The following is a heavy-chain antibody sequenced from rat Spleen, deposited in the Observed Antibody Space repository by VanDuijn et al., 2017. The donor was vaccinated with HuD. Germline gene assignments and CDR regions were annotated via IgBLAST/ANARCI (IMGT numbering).Heavy chain of an antibody. D-gene: IGHD1-11*01. CDR3: ARWLLRRVGDYFDY. V-gene: IGHV3-1*01. CDR2: ISYSDST. J-gene: IGHJ2*01. Sequence: EVQLQESGPGLVKPSQSLSLTCSVTDSSITTNYWGWIRKFPGNKMEWMGYISYSDSTYYHPSLKSQISITSDTSKNQFFLQLNSVTTEDTATYFCARWLLRRVGDYFDYWGQGVMVTVSS. CDR1: DSSITTNY.